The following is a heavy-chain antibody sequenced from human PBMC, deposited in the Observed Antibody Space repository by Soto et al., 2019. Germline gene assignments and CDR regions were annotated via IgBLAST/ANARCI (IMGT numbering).Heavy chain of an antibody. CDR1: GFTFSNYA. V-gene: IGHV3-23*01. CDR2: ISGSGGST. J-gene: IGHJ4*02. Sequence: EVQLLESGGGLVQPGGSLRLSCAASGFTFSNYAGTWVRQAPGKGLEWVSTISGSGGSTYYADSVKGRFTISRDNSKNPLYLQMNSLRAEDTAVYYCAKDQGSSWYEIDYWGQGTLVTVSS. CDR3: AKDQGSSWYEIDY. D-gene: IGHD6-13*01.